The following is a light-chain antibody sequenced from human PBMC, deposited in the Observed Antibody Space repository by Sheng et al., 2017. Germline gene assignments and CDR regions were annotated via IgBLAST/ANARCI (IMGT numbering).Light chain of an antibody. CDR3: QQYAESPET. CDR1: QTVSSNS. V-gene: IGKV3-20*01. Sequence: EIVLTQSPGTLSLSPGERATFSCRASQTVSSNSLAWYHHKPGQPPRLLIYGASSRASGVPERFTGSGSGTDFSLTITRLEPEDFAVYYCQQYAESPETFGQGTKVEVK. J-gene: IGKJ1*01. CDR2: GAS.